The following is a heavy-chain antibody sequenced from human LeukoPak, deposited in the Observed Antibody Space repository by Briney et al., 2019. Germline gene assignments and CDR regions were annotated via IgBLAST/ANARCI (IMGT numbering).Heavy chain of an antibody. J-gene: IGHJ4*02. CDR1: GFTFSSYS. Sequence: GGSLRLSCAASGFTFSSYSMNWVRQAPGKGLEWVSSISSSSSYIYYADSVKGRFTISRDNAKNSLYLQMNSLRAEDTAVYYCARRDDILTGYQDAIDYWGQGTLVTVSS. V-gene: IGHV3-21*01. CDR2: ISSSSSYI. CDR3: ARRDDILTGYQDAIDY. D-gene: IGHD3-9*01.